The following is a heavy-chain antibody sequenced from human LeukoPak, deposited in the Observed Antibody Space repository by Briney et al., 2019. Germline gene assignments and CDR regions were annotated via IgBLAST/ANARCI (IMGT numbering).Heavy chain of an antibody. V-gene: IGHV5-51*01. CDR1: GYSFTSYW. D-gene: IGHD5-24*01. CDR3: AREMEMSTISAAFDM. CDR2: IYPGDSDT. Sequence: GESLKISCKGSGYSFTSYWIGWVRQMPGKGLEWMGIIYPGDSDTRYSPSFQGQVTISVDKSINTAYLQWSSLKASDTAIYYCAREMEMSTISAAFDMWGQGTMVTVSS. J-gene: IGHJ3*02.